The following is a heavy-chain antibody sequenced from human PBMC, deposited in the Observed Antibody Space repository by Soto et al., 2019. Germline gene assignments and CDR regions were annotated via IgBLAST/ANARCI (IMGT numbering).Heavy chain of an antibody. CDR1: GFTFNNYA. J-gene: IGHJ4*02. V-gene: IGHV3-23*01. D-gene: IGHD4-17*01. Sequence: EVQLLESGGGLVQPGGSLRLSCASSGFTFNNYAMSWVRQAPGKGLEWVSHISSSGGSTYYADSVKGRFTISRDNSKNTMYLQMNSLGAEDTAVYYCAKDLYGGTSFFDFWGQGALVTVSS. CDR3: AKDLYGGTSFFDF. CDR2: ISSSGGST.